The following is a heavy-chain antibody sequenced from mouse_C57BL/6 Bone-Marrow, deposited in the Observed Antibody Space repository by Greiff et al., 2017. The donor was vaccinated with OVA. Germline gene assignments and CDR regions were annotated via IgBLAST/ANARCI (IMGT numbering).Heavy chain of an antibody. V-gene: IGHV1-15*01. J-gene: IGHJ3*01. CDR3: TRWGDYDERLAY. CDR2: IDPETGGT. CDR1: GYTFTDYE. Sequence: VQLQQSGAELVRPGASVTLSCKASGYTFTDYEMHWVKQTPVHGLEWIGAIDPETGGTAYNQKFKGKAILTADKSSSTAYMELRSLTSEDSAVYYCTRWGDYDERLAYWGQGTLVTVSA. D-gene: IGHD2-4*01.